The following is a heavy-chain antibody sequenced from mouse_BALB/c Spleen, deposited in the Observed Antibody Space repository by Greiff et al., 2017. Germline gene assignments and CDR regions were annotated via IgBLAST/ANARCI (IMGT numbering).Heavy chain of an antibody. CDR3: ARDKGYGAMDY. Sequence: EVKLVESGGGLVQPGGSRKLSCAASGFTFSDYGMEWVRQAPGKGPEWVAFISNLAYSIYYADTVTGRFTISRENAKNTLYLEMSSLRSEDTAMYYCARDKGYGAMDYWGQGTSVTVSS. CDR2: ISNLAYSI. J-gene: IGHJ4*01. D-gene: IGHD2-14*01. CDR1: GFTFSDYG. V-gene: IGHV5-15*02.